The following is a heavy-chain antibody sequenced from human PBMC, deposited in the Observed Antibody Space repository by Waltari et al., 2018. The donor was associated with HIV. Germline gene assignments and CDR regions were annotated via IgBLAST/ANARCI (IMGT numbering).Heavy chain of an antibody. CDR3: AGRNY. J-gene: IGHJ4*02. V-gene: IGHV4-4*07. CDR1: GASLSSYY. Sequence: QVQVQESGPGLMKPSETLSLTCTVSGASLSSYYWSWIRQPAGRGLDLIGRVYTSGTTNYNPSFASRVTMSVDTSKNQFSLKLSSVTAADTAIYYCAGRNYWGQGLLVTVSS. CDR2: VYTSGTT.